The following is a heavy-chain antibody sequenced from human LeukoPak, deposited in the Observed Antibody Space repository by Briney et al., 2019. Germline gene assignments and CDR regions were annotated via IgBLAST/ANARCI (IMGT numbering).Heavy chain of an antibody. D-gene: IGHD3-22*01. CDR3: ARLPGYYDSSGYHPDGFKFDY. CDR2: IYPGDSDT. CDR1: GYSFTSYW. Sequence: PGESLKISCKGSGYSFTSYWIGWVRQMPGKGLEWMGIIYPGDSDTRYSPSFQGQVTISADRSISTAYLQWSSLKASDTAMYYCARLPGYYDSSGYHPDGFKFDYWGQGTLVTVSS. V-gene: IGHV5-51*01. J-gene: IGHJ4*02.